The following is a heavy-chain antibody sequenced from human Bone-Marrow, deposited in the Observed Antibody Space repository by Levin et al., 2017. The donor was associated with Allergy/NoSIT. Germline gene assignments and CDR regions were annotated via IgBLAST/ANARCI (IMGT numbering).Heavy chain of an antibody. CDR2: LSGSGDYI. V-gene: IGHV3-23*01. Sequence: SCAASGFTFGTYAMSWVRQAPGKGLQWLSSLSGSGDYIYYADSVRGRFTASRDNSRNTLYLQMNNLRADDTAVYYCAKGIAAAGPEFYYYYAMGVWGQGTTVTVSS. CDR3: AKGIAAAGPEFYYYYAMGV. CDR1: GFTFGTYA. D-gene: IGHD6-13*01. J-gene: IGHJ6*02.